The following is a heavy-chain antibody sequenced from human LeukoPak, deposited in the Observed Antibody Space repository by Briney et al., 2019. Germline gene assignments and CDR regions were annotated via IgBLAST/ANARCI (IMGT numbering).Heavy chain of an antibody. CDR1: GGSISSYY. V-gene: IGHV4-59*12. Sequence: PSETLSLTCTVSGGSISSYYWSWIRQLPGKGLEWIGFIYYSGSTNYNPSLKSRVTISVDTSKNQFSLKLSSVTAADTAVYYCARDIGPVYYYDSSGYYPIGYWGQGTLVTVSS. J-gene: IGHJ4*02. CDR2: IYYSGST. D-gene: IGHD3-22*01. CDR3: ARDIGPVYYYDSSGYYPIGY.